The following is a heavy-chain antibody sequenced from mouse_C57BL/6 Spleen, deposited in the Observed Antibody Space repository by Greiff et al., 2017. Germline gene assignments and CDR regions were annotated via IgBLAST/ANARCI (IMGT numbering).Heavy chain of an antibody. V-gene: IGHV3-6*01. D-gene: IGHD2-1*01. CDR1: GYSITSGYY. J-gene: IGHJ3*01. CDR3: ARAGIYYGNPWFAY. CDR2: ISYDGSN. Sequence: EVQLQESGPGLVKPSQSLSLTCSVTGYSITSGYYWNWIRQFPGNKLEWMGYISYDGSNNYNPSLKNRISITRDTSKNQFFLKLNSVTTEDTATYYCARAGIYYGNPWFAYWGQGTLVTVSA.